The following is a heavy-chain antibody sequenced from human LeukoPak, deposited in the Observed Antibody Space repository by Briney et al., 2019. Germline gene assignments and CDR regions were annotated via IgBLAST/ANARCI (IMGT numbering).Heavy chain of an antibody. CDR1: GFTFNSYA. J-gene: IGHJ4*02. Sequence: GGSQRLSCAASGFTFNSYAMSWVRQAPGKGLEWVANIKQDGSETYYVDSVKGRFTISRDNAKTSLYLQMNSLRAEDTAVYYCASPTIFGVVIYYWGQGTLVTVSS. V-gene: IGHV3-7*01. CDR2: IKQDGSET. D-gene: IGHD3-3*01. CDR3: ASPTIFGVVIYY.